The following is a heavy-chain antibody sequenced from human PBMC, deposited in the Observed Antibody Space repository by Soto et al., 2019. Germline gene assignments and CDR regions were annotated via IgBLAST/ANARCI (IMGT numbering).Heavy chain of an antibody. D-gene: IGHD3-22*01. V-gene: IGHV3-53*01. CDR1: GFTVSRNY. CDR2: IYSGGST. Sequence: EVQLVESGGGVIQPGGSLRLSCAASGFTVSRNYMSWVRQAPGKGLEWVSVIYSGGSTYYADSVKGRFTISRDNSKNTLYLQMNSLRAEDTAVYYCARDRVESGYPEYCQHWGQGTLVTVSS. J-gene: IGHJ1*01. CDR3: ARDRVESGYPEYCQH.